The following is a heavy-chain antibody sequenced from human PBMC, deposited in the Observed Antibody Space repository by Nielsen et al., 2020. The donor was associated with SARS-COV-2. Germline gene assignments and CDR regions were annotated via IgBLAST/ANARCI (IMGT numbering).Heavy chain of an antibody. D-gene: IGHD1-1*01. J-gene: IGHJ4*02. CDR1: GFTFSGSA. CDR2: IRSKANSYAT. Sequence: GESLKISCTAPGFTFSGSAMHWVRQASGKGLEWVGRIRSKANSYATAYAASVKGRFTISRDDSKNTAYLQMNSLKTEDTAVYYCTVESFDYWGRGTLVTVSS. CDR3: TVESFDY. V-gene: IGHV3-73*01.